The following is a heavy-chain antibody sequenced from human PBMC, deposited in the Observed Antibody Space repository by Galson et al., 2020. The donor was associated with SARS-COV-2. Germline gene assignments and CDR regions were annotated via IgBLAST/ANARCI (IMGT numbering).Heavy chain of an antibody. CDR3: ARDNVYYDILTGYYRLPNYYYYYYMDV. CDR1: GFTFSSYA. Sequence: GGSLRLSCAASGFTFSSYAMHWVRQAPGKGLEWVAVISYDGSNKYYADSVKGRFTISRDNSKNTLYLQMNSLRAEDTAVYYCARDNVYYDILTGYYRLPNYYYYYYMDVWGKGTTVTVSS. CDR2: ISYDGSNK. D-gene: IGHD3-9*01. V-gene: IGHV3-30*04. J-gene: IGHJ6*03.